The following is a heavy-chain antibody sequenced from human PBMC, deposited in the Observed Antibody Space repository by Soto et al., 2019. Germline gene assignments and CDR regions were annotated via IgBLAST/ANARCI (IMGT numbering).Heavy chain of an antibody. D-gene: IGHD2-15*01. Sequence: SETLSLTCTVSGGSISSSSYYWGWIRQPPGKGLEWIGSIYYSGSTYYNPSLKSRVTISVDTSKNQFSLKLSSVTAADTAVYYCASIPSPRGYCSGGSCYIFGFDYWGQGTLVTV. CDR1: GGSISSSSYY. CDR3: ASIPSPRGYCSGGSCYIFGFDY. J-gene: IGHJ4*02. CDR2: IYYSGST. V-gene: IGHV4-39*01.